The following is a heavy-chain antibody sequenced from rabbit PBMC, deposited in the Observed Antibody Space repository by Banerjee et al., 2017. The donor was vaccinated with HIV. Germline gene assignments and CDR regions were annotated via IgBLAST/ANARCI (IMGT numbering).Heavy chain of an antibody. CDR3: ARDLAGVIGWNFNL. J-gene: IGHJ4*01. CDR1: GFDFSSNA. Sequence: QSLEESGGGLVQPEGSLTLTCKASGFDFSSNAMCWVRQAPGKRLEWIGCIYTGSDSTYYASWAKGRFTISKTSSTTVTLQMTSLTAADTATHFCARDLAGVIGWNFNLWGPGTLVTVS. D-gene: IGHD4-1*01. V-gene: IGHV1S40*01. CDR2: IYTGSDST.